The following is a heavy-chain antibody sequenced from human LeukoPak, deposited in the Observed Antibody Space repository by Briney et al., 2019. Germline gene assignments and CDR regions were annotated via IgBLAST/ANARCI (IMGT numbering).Heavy chain of an antibody. CDR2: IYYSGST. CDR1: GGSISSSSYY. CDR3: ARVGLDTAMVMLYYFDY. Sequence: PSETLSLTCTVSGGSISSSSYYWGWIRQPPGKGLEWIGSIYYSGSTHYNPSLKSRVTISVDTSKNQFSLKLSSVTAADTAVYYCARVGLDTAMVMLYYFDYWGQGTLVTVSS. D-gene: IGHD5-18*01. V-gene: IGHV4-39*07. J-gene: IGHJ4*02.